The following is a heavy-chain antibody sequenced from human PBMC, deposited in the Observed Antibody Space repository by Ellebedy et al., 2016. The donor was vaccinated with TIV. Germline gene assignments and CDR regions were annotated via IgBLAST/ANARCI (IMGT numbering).Heavy chain of an antibody. Sequence: GESLKISCAASGFSFRSYWMSWVRQVPGKGLEWVANINQDGSDKYYVDSVKGRFTISRDNAKNSLYLQMNSLRAEDTAVYYCATDGSFGDYLPPTHAFVIWGQGTMVTVSS. CDR2: INQDGSDK. CDR3: ATDGSFGDYLPPTHAFVI. CDR1: GFSFRSYW. V-gene: IGHV3-7*01. D-gene: IGHD4-17*01. J-gene: IGHJ3*02.